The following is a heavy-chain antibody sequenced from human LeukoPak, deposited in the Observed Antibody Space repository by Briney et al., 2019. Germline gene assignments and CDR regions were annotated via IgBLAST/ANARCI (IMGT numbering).Heavy chain of an antibody. CDR3: ARAHRYNWFDP. Sequence: SVMVSCKAAGCDVISYGICRVRQAPGQWLEWMGGIIPIFGTANYAQKFQGRVTITADESTSTAYMELSSLRSEDTAVYYCARAHRYNWFDPWGQGTLVTVSS. V-gene: IGHV1-69*13. CDR1: GCDVISYG. J-gene: IGHJ5*02. CDR2: IIPIFGTA.